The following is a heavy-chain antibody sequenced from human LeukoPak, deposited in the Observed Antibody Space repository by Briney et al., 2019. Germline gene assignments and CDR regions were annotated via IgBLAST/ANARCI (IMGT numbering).Heavy chain of an antibody. V-gene: IGHV4-61*08. Sequence: SETLSLTCTVSGGSISSGGYYWSWIRQHPGKGLEWIGYIYYSVSTNYNPSLKSRVTISVDTSKNQFSLKLSSVTAADTAVYYCVRDVKDGYFDYWGQGTLVTVSS. CDR2: IYYSVST. CDR3: VRDVKDGYFDY. CDR1: GGSISSGGYY. J-gene: IGHJ4*02.